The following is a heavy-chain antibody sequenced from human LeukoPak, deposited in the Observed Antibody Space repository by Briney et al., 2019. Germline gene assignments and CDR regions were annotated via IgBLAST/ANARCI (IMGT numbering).Heavy chain of an antibody. CDR2: ISYDGSNK. CDR3: AKTAAVESDY. Sequence: GSLRLSCAASGFTFSSYGMHWVRQAPGKGLEWVAVISYDGSNKYYADSVKGRFTISRDNSKNTLYLQMNSLRAEDTAVYYCAKTAAVESDYWGQGTLVTVSS. D-gene: IGHD6-19*01. J-gene: IGHJ4*01. V-gene: IGHV3-30*18. CDR1: GFTFSSYG.